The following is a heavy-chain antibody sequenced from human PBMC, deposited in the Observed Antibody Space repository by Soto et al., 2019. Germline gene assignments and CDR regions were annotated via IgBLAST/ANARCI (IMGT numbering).Heavy chain of an antibody. CDR2: ISAYNGNT. D-gene: IGHD5-12*01. J-gene: IGHJ5*02. CDR1: GYTFTSYG. Sequence: GASVKVSCKASGYTFTSYGISWVRQAPGQGLEWMGWISAYNGNTNYAQKLQGRVTMTTDTSTSTAYMELRSLRSDDTAVYYCARDMDRGYSGYAMYSTFDPWGQGTLVTVSS. V-gene: IGHV1-18*01. CDR3: ARDMDRGYSGYAMYSTFDP.